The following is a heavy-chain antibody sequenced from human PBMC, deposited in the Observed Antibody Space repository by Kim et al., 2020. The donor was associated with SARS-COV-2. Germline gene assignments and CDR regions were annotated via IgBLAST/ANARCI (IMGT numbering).Heavy chain of an antibody. V-gene: IGHV4-39*01. J-gene: IGHJ4*02. Sequence: NPSLKSRVTISADTPKSQFSLKLTSVTAADTAVYYCARSSTTVTSRFDFWGQGILVTVSS. D-gene: IGHD4-17*01. CDR3: ARSSTTVTSRFDF.